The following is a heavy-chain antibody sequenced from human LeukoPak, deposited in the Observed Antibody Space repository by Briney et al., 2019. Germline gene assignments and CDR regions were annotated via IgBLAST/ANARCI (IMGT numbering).Heavy chain of an antibody. D-gene: IGHD2-2*02. CDR2: INPSGGST. J-gene: IGHJ1*01. CDR1: GYTFTSYY. CDR3: ARDQDCSSTSCYMGAEYFQH. Sequence: ASVKVSCKASGYTFTSYYMHWVRQAPGQGLEWMGIINPSGGSTSYAQKFQGRVTMTRDTSTSTVYMELSSLRSEDTAVYYCARDQDCSSTSCYMGAEYFQHWGQGTLVTVSS. V-gene: IGHV1-46*01.